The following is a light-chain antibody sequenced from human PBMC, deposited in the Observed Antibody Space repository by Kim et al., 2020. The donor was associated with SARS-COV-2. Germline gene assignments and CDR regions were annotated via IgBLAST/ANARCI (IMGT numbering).Light chain of an antibody. CDR2: GAS. Sequence: EIVMTQSPATLSVSPGERATLSCRASQSVSSNLVWYQQKPGQAPRLLIYGASTRATGIPARFSGSGSGTEFTLTISSLQSEDFAVYYCQQYNNWPRTFRQGTQVDIK. CDR3: QQYNNWPRT. V-gene: IGKV3-15*01. CDR1: QSVSSN. J-gene: IGKJ1*01.